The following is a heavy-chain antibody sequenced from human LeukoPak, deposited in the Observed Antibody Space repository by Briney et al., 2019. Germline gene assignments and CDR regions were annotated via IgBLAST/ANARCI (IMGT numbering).Heavy chain of an antibody. CDR1: GFTFSSNY. J-gene: IGHJ6*02. CDR2: IYSGGST. Sequence: PGGSLRLSCAASGFTFSSNYMSWVRQAPGKGLEWVSVIYSGGSTYYADSVKGRFTISRDNSKSTLYLQMNSLRAEDTAVYYCARGGRVVPAAIWYYYGMDVWGQGTTVTVSS. CDR3: ARGGRVVPAAIWYYYGMDV. V-gene: IGHV3-53*01. D-gene: IGHD2-2*01.